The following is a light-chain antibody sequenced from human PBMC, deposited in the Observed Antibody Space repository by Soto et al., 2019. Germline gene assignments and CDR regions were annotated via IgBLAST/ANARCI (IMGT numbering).Light chain of an antibody. J-gene: IGKJ1*01. CDR3: LQDYDYPRT. CDR2: AAS. CDR1: QGISTE. Sequence: ATQMTQSPSSLSASVGDRVTIACRASQGISTELGWYQQKAGEAPKLLSYAASTLQSGVPPRFSGSGSGTDFTLTISSLQPEDFATDYCLQDYDYPRTCGQGTKVEMK. V-gene: IGKV1-6*01.